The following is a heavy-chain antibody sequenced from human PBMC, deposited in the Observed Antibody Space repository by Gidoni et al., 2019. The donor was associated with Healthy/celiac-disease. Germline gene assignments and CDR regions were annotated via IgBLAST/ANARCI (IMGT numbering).Heavy chain of an antibody. Sequence: QVQLVQSGAEVKRPGSSVQVSCKASGGTFSSYAISWVRQAPGQGLEWMGGIIPIFGTANYAQKFQGRVTITADESTSTAYMELSSLRSEDTAVYYCARGPMVDYGDLYWYFDLWGRGTLVTVSS. CDR1: GGTFSSYA. D-gene: IGHD4-17*01. CDR2: IIPIFGTA. V-gene: IGHV1-69*01. J-gene: IGHJ2*01. CDR3: ARGPMVDYGDLYWYFDL.